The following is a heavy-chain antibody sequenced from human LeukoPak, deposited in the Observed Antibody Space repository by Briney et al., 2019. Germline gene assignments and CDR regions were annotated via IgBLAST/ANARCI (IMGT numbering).Heavy chain of an antibody. CDR3: AKSAMAPWYFDY. V-gene: IGHV3-30*18. CDR1: GFTFSSYG. D-gene: IGHD5-18*01. Sequence: GGSLRLSCAASGFTFSSYGMHWVRQAPGKGLEWVSVISYDGSNKYYADSVKGRFTISRDNSKNTLYLQMNSLRAKDTAVYYCAKSAMAPWYFDYWGQGTLVTVSS. J-gene: IGHJ4*02. CDR2: ISYDGSNK.